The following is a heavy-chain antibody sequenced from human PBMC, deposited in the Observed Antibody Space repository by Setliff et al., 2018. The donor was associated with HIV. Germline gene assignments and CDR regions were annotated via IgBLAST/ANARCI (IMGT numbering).Heavy chain of an antibody. CDR2: IHPADSNT. V-gene: IGHV5-51*01. D-gene: IGHD1-20*01. J-gene: IGHJ6*02. CDR3: ASAITVAAGRSHSCYAMDV. Sequence: GESLKISCKGSGYSFTSYWIGWVRQMPGKGLEWMGIIHPADSNTRYSPSFQGQVTISVDKSITTAYLQWSSLKASDTAMYYCASAITVAAGRSHSCYAMDVWGHGTTVTVSS. CDR1: GYSFTSYW.